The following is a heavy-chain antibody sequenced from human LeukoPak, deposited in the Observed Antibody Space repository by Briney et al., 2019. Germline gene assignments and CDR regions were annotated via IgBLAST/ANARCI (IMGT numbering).Heavy chain of an antibody. CDR1: GFTFSSYA. J-gene: IGHJ4*02. CDR3: AKDPRDYGDYAEGYFDY. Sequence: GGSLRLSCAASGFTFSSYAMHWVRQAPGKGLEWVAVISYDGSNKYYADSVKGRFTISRDNSKNTLYLQMNSLRAEDTAVYYCAKDPRDYGDYAEGYFDYWGQGTLVTVSS. CDR2: ISYDGSNK. D-gene: IGHD4-17*01. V-gene: IGHV3-30-3*01.